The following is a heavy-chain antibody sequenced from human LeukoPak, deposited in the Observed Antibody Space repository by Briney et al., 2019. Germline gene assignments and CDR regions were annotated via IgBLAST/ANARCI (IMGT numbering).Heavy chain of an antibody. V-gene: IGHV1-8*02. Sequence: ASVKVSCKASGYTFSSYDINWVRQATGQGLEWMGRMNPNSGNTNYAQKFQGRVTMTRGTSTSTAYLELSSLRSDDTAVYYCARGGWVNDDSGALFGMDVWGQGTTVTVSS. D-gene: IGHD3-10*01. J-gene: IGHJ6*02. CDR1: GYTFSSYD. CDR2: MNPNSGNT. CDR3: ARGGWVNDDSGALFGMDV.